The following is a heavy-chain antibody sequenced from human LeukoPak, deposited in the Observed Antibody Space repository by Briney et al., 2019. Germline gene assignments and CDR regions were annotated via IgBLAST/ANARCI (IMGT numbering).Heavy chain of an antibody. Sequence: ASVKVSCKASGYTFTSYDINWVRQATGQGLEWMGWMNPNSGNTGYAQKFQGRVTMTRNTSISTAYMELSSLRSEDTVVYYCARGRLNGILTGYYTGYYFDYWGQGTLVTVSS. CDR1: GYTFTSYD. J-gene: IGHJ4*02. V-gene: IGHV1-8*01. CDR3: ARGRLNGILTGYYTGYYFDY. D-gene: IGHD3-9*01. CDR2: MNPNSGNT.